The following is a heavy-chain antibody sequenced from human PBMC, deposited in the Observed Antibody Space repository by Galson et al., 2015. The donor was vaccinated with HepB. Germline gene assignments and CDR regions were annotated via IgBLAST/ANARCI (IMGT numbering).Heavy chain of an antibody. CDR1: GGTFSSYA. J-gene: IGHJ3*02. CDR2: IIPIFGTA. CDR3: ARDGVGATGGAFDI. V-gene: IGHV1-69*13. D-gene: IGHD1-26*01. Sequence: SVKVSCKASGGTFSSYAISWVRQAPGQGLEWMGGIIPIFGTANYAQKFQGRVTITADESTSTAYMELSSLRSEDTAVYYCARDGVGATGGAFDIWGQGTMVTVSS.